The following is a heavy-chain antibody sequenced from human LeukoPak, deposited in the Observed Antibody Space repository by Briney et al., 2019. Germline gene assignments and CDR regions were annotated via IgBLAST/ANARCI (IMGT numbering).Heavy chain of an antibody. V-gene: IGHV1-8*01. J-gene: IGHJ5*02. D-gene: IGHD3-22*01. CDR1: GYTFTSYG. Sequence: ASVKVSCKASGYTFTSYGINWVRQATGQGLEWMGWMNPNTGHTGYAQNFQGRVTMTRDTSRRTAYMESSSLTSEDTAVYYCARMDSSGEDNWFDPWGQGTLVTVSS. CDR2: MNPNTGHT. CDR3: ARMDSSGEDNWFDP.